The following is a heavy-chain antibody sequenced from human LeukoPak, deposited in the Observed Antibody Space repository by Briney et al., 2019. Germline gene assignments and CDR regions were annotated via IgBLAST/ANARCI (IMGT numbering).Heavy chain of an antibody. CDR1: GGSFSNHY. D-gene: IGHD1-1*01. CDR3: ARGNDVACFVP. V-gene: IGHV4-59*11. J-gene: IGHJ5*02. CDR2: IYHTGST. Sequence: SETLSPTCTVSGGSFSNHYWSWIRQPPGKGLERIGYIYHTGSTNYNPSLKSRVTISVDTSKNQFSLKLSSLTAADTAVYYCARGNDVACFVPWGEGTQVTVSS.